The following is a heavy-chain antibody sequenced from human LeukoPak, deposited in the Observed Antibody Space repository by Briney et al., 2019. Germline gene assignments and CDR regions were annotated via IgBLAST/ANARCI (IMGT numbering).Heavy chain of an antibody. CDR2: IYYSGST. V-gene: IGHV4-59*01. CDR1: GGSISSYY. Sequence: SETLSLTCTVSGGSISSYYWSWIRQPPGKGLEWIGYIYYSGSTNYNPSLKSRVTISVDTSKNQFSLKLSFVTAADTAVYYCARSITMVRGVNFDYWGQGTLVTVSS. CDR3: ARSITMVRGVNFDY. J-gene: IGHJ4*02. D-gene: IGHD3-10*01.